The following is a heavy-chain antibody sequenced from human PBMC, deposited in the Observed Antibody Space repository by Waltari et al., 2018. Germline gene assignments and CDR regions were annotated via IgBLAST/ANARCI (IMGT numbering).Heavy chain of an antibody. V-gene: IGHV3-21*01. CDR1: GFTFSSFS. J-gene: IGHJ4*02. CDR2: INSRGTSI. Sequence: EVQLVESGGGLVKPGGSLRLSCAASGFTFSSFSMNWVRQAPGKGLEGFSSINSRGTSIFYADSVKGRFTISRDNAKNSLYLQMNSLRAEDTAVYYCARDMGQIMIFEVVIHNFDYWGQGTLVTVSS. CDR3: ARDMGQIMIFEVVIHNFDY. D-gene: IGHD3-3*01.